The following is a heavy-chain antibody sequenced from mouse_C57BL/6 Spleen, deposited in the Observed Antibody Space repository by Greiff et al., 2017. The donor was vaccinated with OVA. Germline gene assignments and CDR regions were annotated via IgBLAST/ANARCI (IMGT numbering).Heavy chain of an antibody. J-gene: IGHJ4*01. CDR1: GFTFSSYT. Sequence: EVHLVESGGGLVKPGGSLKLSCAASGFTFSSYTMSWVRQTPEKRLEWVATISGGGGNTYYPDSVKGRFTISRDNAKNTLYLQMSSLRSEDTALYYCARERDYDYDAYYAMDYWGQGTSVTVSS. V-gene: IGHV5-9*01. CDR2: ISGGGGNT. CDR3: ARERDYDYDAYYAMDY. D-gene: IGHD2-4*01.